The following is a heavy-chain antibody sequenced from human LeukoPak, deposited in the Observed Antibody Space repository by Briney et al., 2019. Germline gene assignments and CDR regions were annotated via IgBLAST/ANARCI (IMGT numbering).Heavy chain of an antibody. CDR1: GGSISSGDYF. J-gene: IGHJ4*02. V-gene: IGHV4-30-4*08. CDR3: VRGVEIHSFDY. Sequence: PSETLSLTCTVSGGSISSGDYFWTWIRQPPGKGLEWIGNIYYSGSTSYNPSLKSRVTISGDTSKNQFSLRLSSVTAADTAVYYCVRGVEIHSFDYWGQGTLVTVSS. CDR2: IYYSGST. D-gene: IGHD2-15*01.